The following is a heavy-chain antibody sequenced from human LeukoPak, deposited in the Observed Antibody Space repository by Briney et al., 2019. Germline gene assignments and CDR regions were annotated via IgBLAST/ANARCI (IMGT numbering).Heavy chain of an antibody. CDR3: AKRGVVIRVILVGFHKEAYYFDS. CDR2: ISGSGGST. J-gene: IGHJ4*02. D-gene: IGHD2-21*01. V-gene: IGHV3-23*01. CDR1: EITLSNYG. Sequence: GGSLRLSCEVSEITLSNYGMSWVRQAPGKGLEWVAGISGSGGSTNYADSVKGRFTISRDNPKNTLYLQMNSLRAEDTAVYFCAKRGVVIRVILVGFHKEAYYFDSWGQGTLVTVSS.